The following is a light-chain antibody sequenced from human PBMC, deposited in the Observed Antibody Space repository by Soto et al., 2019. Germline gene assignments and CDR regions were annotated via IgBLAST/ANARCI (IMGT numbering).Light chain of an antibody. CDR3: QQYNSYLWT. J-gene: IGKJ1*01. CDR1: QSIIRW. CDR2: DAS. V-gene: IGKV1-5*01. Sequence: DIQMTQSPSTLSASVGDRVTITCRASQSIIRWLAWYQQKPGKAPNLLIYDASTLESGVPSRFSGSGSGTEFTLTISSLQPDDFATYYCQQYNSYLWTFGQGTKVDI.